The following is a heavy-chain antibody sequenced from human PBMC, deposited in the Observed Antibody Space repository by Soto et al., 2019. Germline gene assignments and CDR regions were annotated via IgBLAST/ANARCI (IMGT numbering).Heavy chain of an antibody. CDR3: AHSLIPNWGSRGAFDY. D-gene: IGHD7-27*01. V-gene: IGHV2-5*02. J-gene: IGHJ4*02. CDR1: GFSLSTSGVG. CDR2: IYWDDDK. Sequence: QITLKESGPTLVKPTQTLTLTCTFSGFSLSTSGVGVGWIRQPPGKALEWLALIYWDDDKRYSPSLKSRLTTPQDNSQNQVVLTTTNMAPVDTATHYCAHSLIPNWGSRGAFDYWGQGTLVTVSS.